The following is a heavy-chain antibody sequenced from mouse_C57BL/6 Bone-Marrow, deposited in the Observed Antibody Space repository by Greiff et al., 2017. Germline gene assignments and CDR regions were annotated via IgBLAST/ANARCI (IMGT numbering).Heavy chain of an antibody. CDR2: IWSDGST. Sequence: VQLQQSGPGLVAPSQSLSITCTVSGFSLTSYGVHWVRQPPGKGLEWLVVIWSDGSTTYNSALKSRLSISKDNSKSQVFLKMNSLQTDDTAMYYCARHEDDGYYRFAYWGQGTLVTASA. D-gene: IGHD2-3*01. CDR3: ARHEDDGYYRFAY. CDR1: GFSLTSYG. V-gene: IGHV2-6-1*01. J-gene: IGHJ3*01.